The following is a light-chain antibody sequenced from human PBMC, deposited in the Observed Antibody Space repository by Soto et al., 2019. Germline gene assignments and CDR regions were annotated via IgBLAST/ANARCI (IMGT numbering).Light chain of an antibody. CDR3: QQYGNSPRT. Sequence: EVVLTQSKGTLSLSPGERATLSCRASQSVSSSYLAWYQQKPGQAPRLLIYGASSRATGIPDRFSGSGTGTDFTLTISRLEPEDFAVYYCQQYGNSPRTFGQGTKVDIK. V-gene: IGKV3-20*01. CDR2: GAS. CDR1: QSVSSSY. J-gene: IGKJ1*01.